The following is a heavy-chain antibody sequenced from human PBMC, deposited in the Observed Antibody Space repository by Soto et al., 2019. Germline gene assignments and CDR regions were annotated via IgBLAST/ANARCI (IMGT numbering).Heavy chain of an antibody. J-gene: IGHJ5*02. Sequence: QVHLVQSVAEVKKPGSSVNVSCNPSGGIFNSYGISWVRQGPGQGLQWMGGINPLLGSTNYAEKFQGRLTITADDSRRTVYMELNNLRPEDTATYFCAKIRGGVYTTWGQGTLVSVSS. CDR3: AKIRGGVYTT. D-gene: IGHD3-10*01. CDR2: INPLLGST. V-gene: IGHV1-69*11. CDR1: GGIFNSYG.